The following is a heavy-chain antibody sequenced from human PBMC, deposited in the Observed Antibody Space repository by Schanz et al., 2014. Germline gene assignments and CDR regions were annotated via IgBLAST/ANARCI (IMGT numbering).Heavy chain of an antibody. J-gene: IGHJ2*01. D-gene: IGHD1-1*01. V-gene: IGHV4-61*02. CDR3: ARDTTWRLDL. CDR2: VFPNGIT. Sequence: QVQLQESGPGLVKPSQTLSLTCTVSGGSIRSGTYYWSWIRQPAGKALEWVGRVFPNGITNYNPSLKSRVPISRATSKTQFSLPLTSLTAADTAVYYCARDTTWRLDLWGRGTLVTVSS. CDR1: GGSIRSGTYY.